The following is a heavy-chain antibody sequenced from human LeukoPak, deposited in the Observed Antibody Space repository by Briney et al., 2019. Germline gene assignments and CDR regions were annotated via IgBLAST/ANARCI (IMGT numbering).Heavy chain of an antibody. J-gene: IGHJ6*02. CDR1: GYTFTSYD. CDR2: ISAYNGNT. V-gene: IGHV1-18*01. D-gene: IGHD3-22*01. CDR3: AREYYYDSSGRRYYYYGMDV. Sequence: ASVKVSCKASGYTFTSYDINWVRQAPGQGLEWMGWISAYNGNTKYAQKLQGRVTMTTDTSTSTAYMELRSLRSDDTAVFYCAREYYYDSSGRRYYYYGMDVWGQGTTVTVSS.